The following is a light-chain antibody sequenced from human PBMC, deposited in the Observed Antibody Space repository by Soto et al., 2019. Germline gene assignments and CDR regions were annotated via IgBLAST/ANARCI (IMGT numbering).Light chain of an antibody. CDR1: SGDVGGYDF. CDR2: EVS. J-gene: IGLJ2*01. CDR3: SSYTSSSVLPYVL. Sequence: QSALTQPASVSGSPGQSITISCTGTSGDVGGYDFVSWYQQHPGTAPKLMIYEVSHRASGVSNRFSGSKSGDTASLTISGLQAEDEADYYCSSYTSSSVLPYVLFGGGTQLTVL. V-gene: IGLV2-14*03.